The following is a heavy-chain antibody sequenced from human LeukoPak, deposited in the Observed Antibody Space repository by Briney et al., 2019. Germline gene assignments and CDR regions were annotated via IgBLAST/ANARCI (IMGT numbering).Heavy chain of an antibody. D-gene: IGHD3-10*01. J-gene: IGHJ4*02. CDR3: ARDGVLKWFGGED. Sequence: PGGSLRLSCAASGFTFSSYWMSWVRQAPGKGLEWVANIKRDGSEKYYVDSVRGRFLISRDNVKNSLYLQMNSLRADDTAVYYCARDGVLKWFGGEDWGQGTLVTVSS. V-gene: IGHV3-7*04. CDR1: GFTFSSYW. CDR2: IKRDGSEK.